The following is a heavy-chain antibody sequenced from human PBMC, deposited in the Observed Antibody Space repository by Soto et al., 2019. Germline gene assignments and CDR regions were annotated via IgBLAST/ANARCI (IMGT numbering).Heavy chain of an antibody. CDR1: GFDFSNHW. Sequence: EVRLVESGGGLIQPGGSLRLSCAASGFDFSNHWMHWVRQVPGKGLVWVSRIDSDGSGTTYADSVKGRFTISRDNAKKAVDLQMRSLGVEDAAVYYCAREFLYCSDDNCYSDGFDLWGQGTMVTVSS. CDR2: IDSDGSGT. D-gene: IGHD2-15*01. CDR3: AREFLYCSDDNCYSDGFDL. V-gene: IGHV3-74*01. J-gene: IGHJ3*01.